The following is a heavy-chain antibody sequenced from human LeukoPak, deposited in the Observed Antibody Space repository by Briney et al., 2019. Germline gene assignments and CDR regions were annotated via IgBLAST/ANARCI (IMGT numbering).Heavy chain of an antibody. J-gene: IGHJ4*02. CDR3: ARGRTYYYDSSGYYYNFDY. D-gene: IGHD3-22*01. CDR1: GGSISSYY. V-gene: IGHV4-59*12. CDR2: IYYSGST. Sequence: SETLSLTCTVSGGSISSYYWSWIRQPPGKGLEWIGYIYYSGSTNYNPSLKSRVTISVDTSKNQFSLKLSSVTAADTAVYYCARGRTYYYDSSGYYYNFDYWGQGTLVTVSS.